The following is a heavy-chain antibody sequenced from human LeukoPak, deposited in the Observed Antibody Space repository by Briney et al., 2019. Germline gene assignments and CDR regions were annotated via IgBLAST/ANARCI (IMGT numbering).Heavy chain of an antibody. CDR3: ASGFASSSFDY. D-gene: IGHD6-19*01. V-gene: IGHV3-53*01. J-gene: IGHJ4*02. CDR2: LFSSGHT. Sequence: GGSLRLSCAVSGFTVSSNHMNWVRQAPGKGPEWVSALFSSGHTHYADSVKGRFTVSRDNSKNTLSLQMNSLRAEDTAVYYCASGFASSSFDYWGQGTLVTVSS. CDR1: GFTVSSNH.